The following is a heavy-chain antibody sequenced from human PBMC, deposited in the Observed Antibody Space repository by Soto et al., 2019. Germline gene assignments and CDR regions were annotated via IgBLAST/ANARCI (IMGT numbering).Heavy chain of an antibody. CDR1: GGSINTGDYC. CDR3: ARGVDFEGFSPYGMDV. J-gene: IGHJ6*02. V-gene: IGHV4-30-4*01. D-gene: IGHD3-3*01. CDR2: IYYSGTT. Sequence: QMQLQESGPGLVKASQTLSLTCTVSGGSINTGDYCWTWIRQPRGKGLEWIGYIYYSGTTYYNPSLKSRVSLSLDTSKNHFSLRLTSVTAADTAVYYCARGVDFEGFSPYGMDVWGQGTTVTVSS.